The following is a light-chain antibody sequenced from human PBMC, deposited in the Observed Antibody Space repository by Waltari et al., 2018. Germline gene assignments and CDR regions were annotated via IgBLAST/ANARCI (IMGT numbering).Light chain of an antibody. Sequence: EIVLTQSPGTRSLSPGERATLSCRASQTVSSNYLAWYQRKPGQDPRLLIYGASSRATGSPGRFSGSGSGTDFTLTISRLEPEDFAVYYCQLFGISPLFTFGPGTKVDI. CDR3: QLFGISPLFT. CDR1: QTVSSNY. CDR2: GAS. J-gene: IGKJ3*01. V-gene: IGKV3-20*01.